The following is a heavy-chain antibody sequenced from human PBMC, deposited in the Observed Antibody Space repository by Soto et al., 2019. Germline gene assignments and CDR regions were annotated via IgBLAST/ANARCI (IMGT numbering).Heavy chain of an antibody. Sequence: LGESLKISCKGSGYSFTSYWISWVRQMPEKGLEWMGSIDPSDSYTNYSPSFQGHVTISADKSISTAYLQWSSLKASDTAMYYCARRRIVVVPGFSSSYYYYYGMDVWGQGTTVTVSS. V-gene: IGHV5-10-1*01. CDR3: ARRRIVVVPGFSSSYYYYYGMDV. D-gene: IGHD2-2*01. CDR2: IDPSDSYT. J-gene: IGHJ6*02. CDR1: GYSFTSYW.